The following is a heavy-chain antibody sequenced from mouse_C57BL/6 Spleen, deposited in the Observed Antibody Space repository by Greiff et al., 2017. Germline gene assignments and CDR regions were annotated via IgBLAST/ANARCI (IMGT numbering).Heavy chain of an antibody. Sequence: EVKLQESGPELVKPGASVKMSCKASGYTFTDYNMHWVKQSHGKSLEWIGYINPNNGGTSYNQKFKGKATLTVNKSSSTAYLELRSLTSEDSAVYCCAREGVGYAYAMDYWGQGTSVTV. D-gene: IGHD2-2*01. V-gene: IGHV1-22*01. CDR1: GYTFTDYN. CDR2: INPNNGGT. CDR3: AREGVGYAYAMDY. J-gene: IGHJ4*01.